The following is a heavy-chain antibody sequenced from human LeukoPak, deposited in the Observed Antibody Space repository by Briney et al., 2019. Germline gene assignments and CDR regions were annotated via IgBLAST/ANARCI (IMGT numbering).Heavy chain of an antibody. CDR1: GGSISSYY. CDR3: AREATITMVPI. D-gene: IGHD3-10*01. CDR2: IYTSGST. J-gene: IGHJ3*02. Sequence: SETLSLTCTVSGGSISSYYWSWLRQPAGKGLEWIGRIYTSGSTNYNPSLTSRVTMSVDTSKNQFSLKLSSVTAADTAVYYCAREATITMVPIWGQGTMVTVSS. V-gene: IGHV4-4*07.